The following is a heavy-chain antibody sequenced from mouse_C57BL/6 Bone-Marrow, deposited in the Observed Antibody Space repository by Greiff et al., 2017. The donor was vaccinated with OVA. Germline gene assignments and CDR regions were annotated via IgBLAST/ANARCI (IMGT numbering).Heavy chain of an antibody. J-gene: IGHJ4*01. V-gene: IGHV6-3*01. CDR3: TGRGWGLRRGVYYAMDY. Sequence: EVMLVESGGGLVQPGGSMKLSCVASGFTFSNYWMNWVRQSPEKGLEWVAQIRLKSDNYATHYAVSVKGRFTISRDASKSGVYLQMKTLRAEDTGIYYCTGRGWGLRRGVYYAMDYWGQGTAVTVSS. CDR1: GFTFSNYW. CDR2: IRLKSDNYAT. D-gene: IGHD2-2*01.